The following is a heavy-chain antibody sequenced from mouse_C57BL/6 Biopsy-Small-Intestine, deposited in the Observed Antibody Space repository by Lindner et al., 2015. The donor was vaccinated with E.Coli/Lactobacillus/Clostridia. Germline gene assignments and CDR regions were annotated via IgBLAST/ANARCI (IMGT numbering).Heavy chain of an antibody. CDR1: GFNIKDYY. Sequence: VQLQESGAELVRPGASVKLSCTASGFNIKDYYMHWVKQRPEQGLEWIGRIDPEDGDTEYAPKFQGKATMTADTSSNTAYMQLSSLTTEDSAIYYCARGGTRVWFAYWGQGTLVTVSA. J-gene: IGHJ3*01. V-gene: IGHV14-1*01. D-gene: IGHD3-3*01. CDR3: ARGGTRVWFAY. CDR2: IDPEDGDT.